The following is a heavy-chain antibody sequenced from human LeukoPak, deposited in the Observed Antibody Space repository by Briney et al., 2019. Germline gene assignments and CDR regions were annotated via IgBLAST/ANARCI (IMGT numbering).Heavy chain of an antibody. D-gene: IGHD3-16*01. CDR3: ATGPTLTRILGSYNCFDP. Sequence: SAVKVSCKASGYTFIRYEMNGVRQPTRQGHEWMGCVNRKGSKTGYEQEVQGRITITSNTSISTPYMQLSSLRSDATAVYYCATGPTLTRILGSYNCFDPWGQGTLVTVSS. CDR2: VNRKGSKT. CDR1: GYTFIRYE. J-gene: IGHJ5*02. V-gene: IGHV1-8*03.